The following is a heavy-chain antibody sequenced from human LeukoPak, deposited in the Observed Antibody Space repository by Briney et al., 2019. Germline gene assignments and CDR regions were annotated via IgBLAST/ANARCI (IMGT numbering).Heavy chain of an antibody. CDR2: IRFDGSNK. J-gene: IGHJ6*03. V-gene: IGHV3-30*02. D-gene: IGHD3-10*01. CDR3: ARHGSITMVRGRLRYFYMDV. CDR1: GFIFSSYG. Sequence: GGSLRLSCAASGFIFSSYGMHWVRQAPGKGLEWVAFIRFDGSNKYYADSVKGRFTISRDNSKNTLYLQMNSLRAEDTAVYYCARHGSITMVRGRLRYFYMDVWGKGTTVTISS.